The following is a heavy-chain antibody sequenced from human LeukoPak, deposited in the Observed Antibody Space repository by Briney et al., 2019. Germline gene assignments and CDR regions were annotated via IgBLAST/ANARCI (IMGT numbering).Heavy chain of an antibody. CDR2: IWSDDRNK. V-gene: IGHV3-33*01. CDR3: ARDYGGDAGLDS. J-gene: IGHJ4*02. D-gene: IGHD4-23*01. CDR1: GFTFSSYR. Sequence: GGSLRLSCAASGFTFSSYRMHWVRHAPGKGLEAVALIWSDDRNKYYADSVKGQFTISRDNSKNTLYLQMNSLRAEDTAVYYCARDYGGDAGLDSWGQGTLVTVSS.